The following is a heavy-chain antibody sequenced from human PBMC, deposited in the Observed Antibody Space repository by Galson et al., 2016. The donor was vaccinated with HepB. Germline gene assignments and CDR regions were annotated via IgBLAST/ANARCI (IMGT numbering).Heavy chain of an antibody. J-gene: IGHJ4*02. CDR1: GYTFNKHH. CDR3: ARGRTYGGNGVDH. Sequence: SVKVSCKASGYTFNKHHINWVRQVTGQGLEWMGWMDPKNGDRGYGQKFQGRVTMTRSTSKSTVYMELSSLTYDDTAVYYCARGRTYGGNGVDHWGQGTPVTVSS. V-gene: IGHV1-8*01. D-gene: IGHD4-23*01. CDR2: MDPKNGDR.